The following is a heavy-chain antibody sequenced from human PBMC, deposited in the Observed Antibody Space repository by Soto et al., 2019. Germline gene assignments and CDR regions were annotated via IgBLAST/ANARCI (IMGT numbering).Heavy chain of an antibody. CDR1: GFTFSDHW. CDR2: INGDGSTT. CDR3: VRNFRITDF. D-gene: IGHD3-10*01. Sequence: PGGSLRLSCATSGFTFSDHWRHWVRQAPGKGPVWLSRINGDGSTTNYADSVKGRFTISRDNAESTVYLQMSSLRAEDTAVYYCVRNFRITDFWGQRTQVTVSS. J-gene: IGHJ4*02. V-gene: IGHV3-74*01.